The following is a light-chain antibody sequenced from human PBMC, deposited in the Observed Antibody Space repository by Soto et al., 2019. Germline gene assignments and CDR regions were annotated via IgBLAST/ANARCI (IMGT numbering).Light chain of an antibody. CDR2: DVS. Sequence: QSVLTQPRSVSGSPGQSVAISCTGTSSDVGGYNYVSWYQQHQQHPGKAPKLMIYDVSKRPSGVPDRFSGSKSGNTASLTISGLQAEDAADYYCYTYAGISHVFGTGTKVPV. J-gene: IGLJ1*01. CDR3: YTYAGISHV. CDR1: SSDVGGYNY. V-gene: IGLV2-11*01.